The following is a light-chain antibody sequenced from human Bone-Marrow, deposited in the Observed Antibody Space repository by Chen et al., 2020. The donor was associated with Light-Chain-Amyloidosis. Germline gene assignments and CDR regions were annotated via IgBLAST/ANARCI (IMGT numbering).Light chain of an antibody. CDR2: RYT. J-gene: IGLJ2*01. V-gene: IGLV3-25*03. CDR3: QSADSSGTYEVI. CDR1: DLPTKY. Sequence: SYELTQPPSVSVSPGQTARITCSGDDLPTKYAYWYQQKPGQAPVLVIHRYTERPSGISERVSGSSSGTTATLTISGVQAEDEADYHCQSADSSGTYEVIFGGGTKLTVL.